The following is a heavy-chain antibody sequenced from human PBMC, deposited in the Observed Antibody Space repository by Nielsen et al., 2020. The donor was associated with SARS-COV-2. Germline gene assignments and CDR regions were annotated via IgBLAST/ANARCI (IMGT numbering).Heavy chain of an antibody. D-gene: IGHD2-15*01. CDR3: AREGPVSVAATVSLARSDY. CDR1: GFTFTSSA. Sequence: ASVKVSCKASGFTFTSSAMQWVRQAPGQGLEWMGWISAYNGNTNYAQKLQGRVTMTTDTSTSTAYMELRSLRSDDTAVYYCAREGPVSVAATVSLARSDYWGQGTLVTVSS. CDR2: ISAYNGNT. J-gene: IGHJ4*02. V-gene: IGHV1-18*01.